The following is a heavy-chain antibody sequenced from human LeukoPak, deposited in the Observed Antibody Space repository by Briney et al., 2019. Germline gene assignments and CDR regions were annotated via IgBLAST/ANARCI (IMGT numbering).Heavy chain of an antibody. D-gene: IGHD4-17*01. CDR3: ASDRYGDYWYFDL. CDR2: IYYTGST. J-gene: IGHJ2*01. CDR1: GGSVSSDSYY. Sequence: PSETLSLTCTVSGGSVSSDSYYWSWIRQPPGKGLEWIGYIYYTGSTNYNPSLKSRVTISVDTSKNQFSLKLSSVTAADTAVYYCASDRYGDYWYFDLWGRGTLVTVSS. V-gene: IGHV4-61*01.